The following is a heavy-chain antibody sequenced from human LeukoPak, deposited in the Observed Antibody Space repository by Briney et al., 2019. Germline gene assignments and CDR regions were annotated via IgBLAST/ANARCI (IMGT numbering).Heavy chain of an antibody. CDR1: GYTFTGYY. V-gene: IGHV1-2*02. Sequence: ASVKVPCKASGYTFTGYYMHWVRQAPGQGLEWMGWINPNSGGTNYAQKFQGRVTMTRDTSISTAYMELSRLRSDNTAVYYCARGPSSPTVTVDYWGQGTLVTVSS. D-gene: IGHD4-17*01. CDR3: ARGPSSPTVTVDY. J-gene: IGHJ4*02. CDR2: INPNSGGT.